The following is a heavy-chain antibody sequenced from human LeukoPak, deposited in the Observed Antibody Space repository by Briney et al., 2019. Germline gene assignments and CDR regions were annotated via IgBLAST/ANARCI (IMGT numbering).Heavy chain of an antibody. V-gene: IGHV1-69*13. J-gene: IGHJ3*01. Sequence: ASVKVSSTPSRDTFSRYAIYWLWQAPGQGLEWMGGIIPSFGEAKYAQKFQGRVTIIADESSHTIDMEMNSLTSDDTAVYYCARDFLPTSLGTSLVEAFDVWGQGTRVTVSS. CDR1: RDTFSRYA. D-gene: IGHD2-15*01. CDR3: ARDFLPTSLGTSLVEAFDV. CDR2: IIPSFGEA.